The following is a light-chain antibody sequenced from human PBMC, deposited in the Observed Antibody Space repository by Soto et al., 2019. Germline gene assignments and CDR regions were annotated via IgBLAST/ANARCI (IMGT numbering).Light chain of an antibody. CDR1: QSISTW. V-gene: IGKV1-5*03. CDR2: KAS. Sequence: DIQMTQSPSTLSASVGDRVTITCRASQSISTWLAWYQQRAGKAPKLLIYKASNLESGVPSRFSGSGSGTDFTLTISSLHPDDFATYYCQQYNSYSWACGQGTKVDSK. CDR3: QQYNSYSWA. J-gene: IGKJ1*01.